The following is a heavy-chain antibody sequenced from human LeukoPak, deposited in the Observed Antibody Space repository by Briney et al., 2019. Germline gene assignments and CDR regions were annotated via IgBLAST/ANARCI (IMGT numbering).Heavy chain of an antibody. CDR1: GFTFDDYG. Sequence: GGSLRLSCAASGFTFDDYGMSWVRQAPGEGLEGVSGINWNGGSTEYTHSVKGRFTISRDTAKNSLYLQLNTLRAEDTALYYCARVSSDCSGGGCYSERDYWGQGILVTVSS. CDR3: ARVSSDCSGGGCYSERDY. V-gene: IGHV3-20*04. D-gene: IGHD2-15*01. CDR2: INWNGGST. J-gene: IGHJ4*02.